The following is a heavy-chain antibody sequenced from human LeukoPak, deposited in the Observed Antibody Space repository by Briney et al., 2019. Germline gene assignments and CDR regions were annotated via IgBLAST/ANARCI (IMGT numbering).Heavy chain of an antibody. CDR1: GFTFSSYW. Sequence: GGSLRLSCAASGFTFSSYWMSWVRQAPGKGLEWVANINQDVSERNYVDSVKGRFTISRDNAKNSLYLQMNSLRAEDTAVYYCARDRGYTTFDFWGQGTMVTVSS. D-gene: IGHD5-18*01. CDR3: ARDRGYTTFDF. CDR2: INQDVSER. V-gene: IGHV3-7*05. J-gene: IGHJ3*01.